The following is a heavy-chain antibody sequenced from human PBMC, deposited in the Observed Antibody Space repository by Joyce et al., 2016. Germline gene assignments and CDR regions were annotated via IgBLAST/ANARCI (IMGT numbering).Heavy chain of an antibody. Sequence: QLQLQESGSGLVKPSQTLSLICAVSGASVSSGGYSWRWIRQPPGKGLEWIGYIYHNDGTYSNPSLKSRVTISVDRSKNQVSLKLASVTAADTAVYYCASGFNFKGRSFFDYWGQGALVTVSS. CDR2: IYHNDGT. CDR1: GASVSSGGYS. V-gene: IGHV4-30-2*01. D-gene: IGHD3-10*01. CDR3: ASGFNFKGRSFFDY. J-gene: IGHJ4*02.